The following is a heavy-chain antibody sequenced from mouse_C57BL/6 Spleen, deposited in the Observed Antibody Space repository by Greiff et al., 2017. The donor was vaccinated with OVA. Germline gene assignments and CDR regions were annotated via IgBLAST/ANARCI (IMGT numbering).Heavy chain of an antibody. V-gene: IGHV1-80*01. Sequence: QVQLQQSGAELVKPGASVKISCKASGYAFSSYWMNWVKQRPGKGLEWIGQIYPGDGDTNYNGKFKGKATLTADKSSSTAYMQLSSLTSEDSAVYFCARRGLGRNYAMDYWGQGTSVTVSS. CDR3: ARRGLGRNYAMDY. CDR2: IYPGDGDT. D-gene: IGHD4-1*01. J-gene: IGHJ4*01. CDR1: GYAFSSYW.